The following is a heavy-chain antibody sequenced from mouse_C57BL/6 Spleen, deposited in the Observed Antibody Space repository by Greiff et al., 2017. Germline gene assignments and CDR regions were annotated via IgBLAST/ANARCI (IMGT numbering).Heavy chain of an antibody. CDR1: GYAFTNYL. D-gene: IGHD2-5*01. V-gene: IGHV1-54*01. Sequence: VQLQQSGAELVRPGTSVKVSCKASGYAFTNYLIEWVKQRPGQGLEWIGVINPGSGGTNYNEKFKGKATLTADKSSSTAYMQLSSLTSEDSAVYFCARPHYSNPFAYWGQGTLVTVSA. J-gene: IGHJ3*01. CDR3: ARPHYSNPFAY. CDR2: INPGSGGT.